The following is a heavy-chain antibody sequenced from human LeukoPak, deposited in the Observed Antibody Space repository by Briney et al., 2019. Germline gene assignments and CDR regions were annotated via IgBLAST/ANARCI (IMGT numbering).Heavy chain of an antibody. Sequence: PGGSLRLSCAASGFTFSSYAMSWVRQAPGKGLEWVSAISGSGDTTYYADSVKGRFTMSRDNSKNTLYLQMNSLRAEDTAVYYCAKVGGYYHGSGSDSLRENWFDSWGQGTLVTVSS. CDR2: ISGSGDTT. CDR1: GFTFSSYA. CDR3: AKVGGYYHGSGSDSLRENWFDS. J-gene: IGHJ5*01. V-gene: IGHV3-23*01. D-gene: IGHD3-10*01.